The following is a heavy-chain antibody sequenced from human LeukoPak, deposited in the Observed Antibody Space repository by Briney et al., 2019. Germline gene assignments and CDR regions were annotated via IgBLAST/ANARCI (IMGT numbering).Heavy chain of an antibody. D-gene: IGHD3-22*01. CDR3: ATRLNYYDSSGYYDY. V-gene: IGHV1-24*01. CDR1: GGTFSSYA. J-gene: IGHJ4*02. CDR2: FDPEDGET. Sequence: ASVKVSCKASGGTFSSYAISWVRQAPGKGLEWMGGFDPEDGETIYAQKFQGRVTMTEDTSTDTAYMELSSLRSEDTAVYYCATRLNYYDSSGYYDYWGQGTLVTVSS.